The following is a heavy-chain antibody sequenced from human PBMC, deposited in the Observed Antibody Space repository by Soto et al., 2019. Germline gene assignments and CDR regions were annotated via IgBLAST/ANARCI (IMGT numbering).Heavy chain of an antibody. CDR1: GGSITDYS. D-gene: IGHD2-21*02. CDR2: IFSSGST. J-gene: IGHJ5*02. Sequence: SETLSLTCTVSGGSITDYSWVWIRQPAGKGLEWIGRIFSSGSTNYNPSLKGRITMSLDTSKNQFSLKLNSATATDTAVYFCARDQGVVVTADNWFDPWGQGILGTVSA. CDR3: ARDQGVVVTADNWFDP. V-gene: IGHV4-4*07.